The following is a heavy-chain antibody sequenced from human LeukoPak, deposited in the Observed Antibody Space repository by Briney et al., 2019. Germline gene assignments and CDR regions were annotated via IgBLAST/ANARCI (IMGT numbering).Heavy chain of an antibody. CDR3: AELGITMIGGV. CDR1: GFTFNTYT. Sequence: GGSLRLSCAASGFTFNTYTMNWVRQAPGKGLEWVSYISSSGSTIYYADSVKGGFTVSREKAKNSLYLQMNSLRAEDTAVYYCAELGITMIGGVWGKGTTVTISS. D-gene: IGHD3-10*02. V-gene: IGHV3-48*01. CDR2: ISSSGSTI. J-gene: IGHJ6*04.